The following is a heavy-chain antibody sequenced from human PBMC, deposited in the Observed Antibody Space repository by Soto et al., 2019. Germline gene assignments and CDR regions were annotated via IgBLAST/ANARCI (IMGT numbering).Heavy chain of an antibody. J-gene: IGHJ1*01. D-gene: IGHD2-2*01. CDR2: IYYSGST. Sequence: KGLEWIGYIYYSGSTNYNPSLKSRVTISVDTSKNQFSLKLSSVTAADTAVYYCARGEVRVAMPSGYWAQGILVT. CDR3: ARGEVRVAMPSGY. V-gene: IGHV4-59*01.